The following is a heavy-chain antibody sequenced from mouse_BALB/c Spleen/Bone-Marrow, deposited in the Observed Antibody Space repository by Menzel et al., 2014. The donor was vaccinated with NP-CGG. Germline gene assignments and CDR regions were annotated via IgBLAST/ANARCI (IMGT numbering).Heavy chain of an antibody. CDR1: GYTFTSYY. J-gene: IGHJ2*01. CDR3: TRRDY. CDR2: IKPNNGDT. V-gene: IGHV1S81*02. Sequence: QVQLKESGAELVKPGASVKLSCKASGYTFTSYYMYWVKQRPGQGLEWIGGIKPNNGDTNFSETFKSKATLTVDKSSSTAYMQLSSLTSEDSAVYYCTRRDYWGQGTTLTVSS.